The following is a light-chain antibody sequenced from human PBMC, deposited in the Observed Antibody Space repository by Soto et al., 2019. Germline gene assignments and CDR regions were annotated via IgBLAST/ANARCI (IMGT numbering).Light chain of an antibody. V-gene: IGKV1-39*01. Sequence: DIQMTQSPSSLSASVGDRDTITCRASQTINNYVNWYQHKPGKAPKVLIYAASSLQSGVPSRFSGSGSGTDFSLTISSLQPEDFATYYCQQGYSTAWTFGQGTKVEMK. CDR3: QQGYSTAWT. CDR2: AAS. CDR1: QTINNY. J-gene: IGKJ1*01.